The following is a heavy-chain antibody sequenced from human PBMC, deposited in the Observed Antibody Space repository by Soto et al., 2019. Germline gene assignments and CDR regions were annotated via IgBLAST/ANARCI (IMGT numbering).Heavy chain of an antibody. D-gene: IGHD5-12*01. J-gene: IGHJ4*02. CDR1: GGTFSSYT. CDR2: IIPILGIA. CDR3: VVRGYSGYDPYY. Sequence: QVKLVQSGAEVKKPGSSVKVSCKASGGTFSSYTISWVRQAPGQGLEWMGRIIPILGIANYAQKFQGRVTITADKSTSTAYMELSSLRSEDTAVYYCVVRGYSGYDPYYWGQGTLVTVSS. V-gene: IGHV1-69*02.